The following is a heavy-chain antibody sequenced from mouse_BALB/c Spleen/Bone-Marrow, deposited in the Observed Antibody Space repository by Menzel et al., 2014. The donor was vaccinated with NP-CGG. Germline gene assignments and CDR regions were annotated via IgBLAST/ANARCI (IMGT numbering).Heavy chain of an antibody. CDR1: GFNIKDTY. J-gene: IGHJ3*01. V-gene: IGHV14-3*02. CDR3: ARYYCGSSLFAY. Sequence: EVKLQESGAELVKPGASVKLSCTASGFNIKDTYMYWVKQRPEQGLEWIGRIDPANGNTKYDPKFQDKASITADTSSNTAYLQLSSLTSEDTAVYYCARYYCGSSLFAYWGQGTLVTVSA. D-gene: IGHD1-1*01. CDR2: IDPANGNT.